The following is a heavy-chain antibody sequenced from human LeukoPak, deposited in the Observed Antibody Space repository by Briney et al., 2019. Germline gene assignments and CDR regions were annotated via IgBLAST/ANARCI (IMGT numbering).Heavy chain of an antibody. CDR3: AKDRGGDSSGYYRGIFDY. V-gene: IGHV3-23*01. CDR2: ISGSGGST. Sequence: PGGSLRLSCAASGFTFNNYALSWVRQAPGKGLEWVSAISGSGGSTYYADSVKGRFTISRDNSKNTLYLQMSSLRAEDTAVYYCAKDRGGDSSGYYRGIFDYWGQGTLVTVSS. J-gene: IGHJ4*02. CDR1: GFTFNNYA. D-gene: IGHD3-22*01.